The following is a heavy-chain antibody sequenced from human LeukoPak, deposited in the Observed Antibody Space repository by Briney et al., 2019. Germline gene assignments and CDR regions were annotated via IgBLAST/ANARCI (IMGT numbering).Heavy chain of an antibody. CDR2: IYPGDSDT. D-gene: IGHD1-26*01. CDR1: GYPFTTYW. Sequence: GESLKISCQASGYPFTTYWIGGVPQMPGKGLGWMGIIYPGDSDTRYSPSFQGQVTISADKSISTAYLQWSSLKASDTAMYYCARRWGSYYHFDYWGQGTLVTVSS. CDR3: ARRWGSYYHFDY. V-gene: IGHV5-51*01. J-gene: IGHJ4*02.